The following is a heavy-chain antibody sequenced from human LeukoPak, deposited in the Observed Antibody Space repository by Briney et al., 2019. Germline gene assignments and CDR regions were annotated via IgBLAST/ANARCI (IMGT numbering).Heavy chain of an antibody. V-gene: IGHV1-69*06. CDR1: GGSLSSNA. J-gene: IGHJ4*02. CDR3: ARVISGTWLWF. D-gene: IGHD1-14*01. Sequence: ASVKVSCKASGGSLSSNALSWVRQAPAQGLEWMGGIIPMFGTPNYAQKFQGRVTITADKSSSTAYMELSSLRPEDTAVYYCARVISGTWLWFWGQGTLVTVSS. CDR2: IIPMFGTP.